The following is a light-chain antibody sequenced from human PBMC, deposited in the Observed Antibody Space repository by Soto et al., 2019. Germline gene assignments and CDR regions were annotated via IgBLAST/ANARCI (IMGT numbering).Light chain of an antibody. CDR1: SSDVGGYKF. CDR2: EVS. J-gene: IGLJ1*01. CDR3: CSYAGFYTSV. Sequence: QSALTQPRSVSGSPGQSVTISCTGISSDVGGYKFVSWYQQHPGKAPKFMIYEVSKRPSGVPDRFSGSKSGNTAFLTISGLQAEDEADYYCCSYAGFYTSVFGTGTKVTVL. V-gene: IGLV2-11*01.